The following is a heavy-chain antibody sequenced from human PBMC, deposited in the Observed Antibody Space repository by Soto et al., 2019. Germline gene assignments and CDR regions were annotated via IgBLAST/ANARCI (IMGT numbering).Heavy chain of an antibody. J-gene: IGHJ5*02. V-gene: IGHV1-69*13. Sequence: GASVKVSCKASGYTFTSYYMPWVRQAPGQGLEWMGGIIPSFGTANYAQKFQGRVTITADESTSTAYMELSSLRSEDTAVYYCARGTISQNWFDPWGQGTLVTVSS. CDR2: IIPSFGTA. CDR3: ARGTISQNWFDP. D-gene: IGHD3-3*01. CDR1: GYTFTSYY.